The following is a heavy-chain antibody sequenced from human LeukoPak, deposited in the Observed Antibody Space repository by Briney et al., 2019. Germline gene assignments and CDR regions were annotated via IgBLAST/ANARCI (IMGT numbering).Heavy chain of an antibody. Sequence: SGTLYLTCGVSGGSVTSTNWWTWIRQPPGKGLEWLGEVHLNGNTNYNPSLYGRVTMSVDKSENHVSLKLTSLTAADPAVYYCAREGGPYRPLDYSGQGTLVTVTS. CDR1: GGSVTSTNW. V-gene: IGHV4-4*02. D-gene: IGHD6-25*01. CDR2: VHLNGNT. CDR3: AREGGPYRPLDY. J-gene: IGHJ4*02.